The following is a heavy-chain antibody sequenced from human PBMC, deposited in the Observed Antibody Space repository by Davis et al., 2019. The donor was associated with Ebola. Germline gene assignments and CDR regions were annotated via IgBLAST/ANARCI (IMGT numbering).Heavy chain of an antibody. CDR3: AKGFGSNDWYYFDY. J-gene: IGHJ4*02. CDR2: ISGSGSNT. D-gene: IGHD3-9*01. Sequence: GESLKISCAASGFTFSSYAMSWVRQAPGKGLEWVSGISGSGSNTYYADSVKGRFTISRDNSKNTLYLQMNSLRVEDTAVYYCAKGFGSNDWYYFDYWGQGTLVTVSP. V-gene: IGHV3-23*01. CDR1: GFTFSSYA.